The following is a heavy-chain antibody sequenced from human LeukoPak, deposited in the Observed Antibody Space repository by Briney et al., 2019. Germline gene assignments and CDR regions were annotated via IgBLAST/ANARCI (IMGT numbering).Heavy chain of an antibody. Sequence: GGSLRLSRSASGFTFSRYAMHWVRQAPGKGLEYVSAISSSGGSTYYADSVKGRFTISRDNSKDTLYLQMSSLRAEDTTVYYCVKSAGFDWLSPLDAFDIWGQGTMVTVSS. J-gene: IGHJ3*02. CDR2: ISSSGGST. CDR3: VKSAGFDWLSPLDAFDI. D-gene: IGHD3-9*01. V-gene: IGHV3-64D*06. CDR1: GFTFSRYA.